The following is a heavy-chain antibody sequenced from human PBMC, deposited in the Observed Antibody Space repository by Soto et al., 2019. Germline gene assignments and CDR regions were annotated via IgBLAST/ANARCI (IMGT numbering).Heavy chain of an antibody. Sequence: QVQLQESGPGLVKPSETLSLTCTVSGGSISSYYWSWIRQPPGKGLAWIGYIYYSGSTNYNPSLKSRVTISVDTSKNQFSLKLSSVTAAGTAVYYCARGRDYYDYWGQGTLVTVSS. CDR3: ARGRDYYDY. D-gene: IGHD3-10*01. CDR1: GGSISSYY. J-gene: IGHJ4*02. CDR2: IYYSGST. V-gene: IGHV4-59*08.